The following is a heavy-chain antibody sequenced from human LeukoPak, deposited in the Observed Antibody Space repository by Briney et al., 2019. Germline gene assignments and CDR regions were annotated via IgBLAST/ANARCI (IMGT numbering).Heavy chain of an antibody. Sequence: GGSLRLSCAASGFTFSSYSMNWVRQAPGKGLEWVLSISSSSSYIYYADSVKGRFTISRDNAKNSLYLQMNSLRAEDTAVYYCAREGVTTPTSFDYWGQGTLVTVSS. CDR1: GFTFSSYS. CDR3: AREGVTTPTSFDY. CDR2: ISSSSSYI. J-gene: IGHJ4*02. V-gene: IGHV3-21*01. D-gene: IGHD4-17*01.